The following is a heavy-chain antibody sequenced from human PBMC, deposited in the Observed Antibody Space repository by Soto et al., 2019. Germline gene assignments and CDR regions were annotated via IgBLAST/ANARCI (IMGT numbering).Heavy chain of an antibody. Sequence: SETLSLTCTVSGGSISNYYWSWIRQPPGKGLEWIGYVYYSGSTIYNPSLKSRVTISVDTPKNQFSLKLSSVTAADTAVYYCVRVVPAGIDFYSLYVWSHGTTVTVSS. CDR1: GGSISNYY. CDR2: VYYSGST. V-gene: IGHV4-59*01. J-gene: IGHJ6*02. D-gene: IGHD2-2*01. CDR3: VRVVPAGIDFYSLYV.